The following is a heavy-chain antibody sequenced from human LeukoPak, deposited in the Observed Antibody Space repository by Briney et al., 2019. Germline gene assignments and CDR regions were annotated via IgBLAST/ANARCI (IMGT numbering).Heavy chain of an antibody. CDR1: GFTLNTYA. V-gene: IGHV3-23*01. J-gene: IGHJ4*02. D-gene: IGHD6-13*01. CDR2: NSGRGDTK. CDR3: AKDRVAATGIGDLDH. Sequence: GGSLRLFCAASGFTLNTYAMSWVPQAPGEGLEGVSANSGRGDTKYYTDSLKGRFTITRDNSKNALFLQMNSLRAEDTAVYYCAKDRVAATGIGDLDHWGQGTLVTVSS.